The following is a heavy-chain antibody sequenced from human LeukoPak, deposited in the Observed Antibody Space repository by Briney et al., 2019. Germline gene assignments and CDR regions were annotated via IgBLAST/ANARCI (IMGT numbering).Heavy chain of an antibody. V-gene: IGHV3-64*01. D-gene: IGHD3-10*01. CDR3: ARDSGDDAFDI. CDR2: ISSNGGNT. Sequence: GGSLRLSCPAYAFTFSSYVMHWVRQAPGKGLEYVSAISSNGGNTYYANSVKGRFTISRDNSKNTLYLQMGSLRAEDMAVYYCARDSGDDAFDIWGQGTMVTVSS. CDR1: AFTFSSYV. J-gene: IGHJ3*02.